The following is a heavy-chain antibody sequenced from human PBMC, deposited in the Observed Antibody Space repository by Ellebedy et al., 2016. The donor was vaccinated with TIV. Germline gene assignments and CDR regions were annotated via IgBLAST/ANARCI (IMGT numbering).Heavy chain of an antibody. V-gene: IGHV1-2*04. CDR3: TRDLTNIVSGDY. J-gene: IGHJ4*02. Sequence: AASVKVSCKPSGYTFTAYYIHWVRPPPGQGLEWMAWINPNSGSTNYAQKFQGWVTVTRDTSTSTAFLELSRLRSDDTAVYYCTRDLTNIVSGDYWGQGTLVTVSS. D-gene: IGHD5/OR15-5a*01. CDR1: GYTFTAYY. CDR2: INPNSGST.